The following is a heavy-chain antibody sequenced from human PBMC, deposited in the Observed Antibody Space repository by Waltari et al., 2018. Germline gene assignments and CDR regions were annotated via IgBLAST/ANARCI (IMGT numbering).Heavy chain of an antibody. Sequence: QVQLQQWGAGLLNPSETLSLTCAVYGGAFSAYLWNWVRQSAGKGLEWIGEINDGGGTNYKPSLKSRVTISLDTSKNQLSLKLSSLTAADTAIYYCTREVIADRAAYDLWGQGTMVTVSS. CDR1: GGAFSAYL. V-gene: IGHV4-34*02. J-gene: IGHJ3*01. CDR2: INDGGGT. D-gene: IGHD3-16*02. CDR3: TREVIADRAAYDL.